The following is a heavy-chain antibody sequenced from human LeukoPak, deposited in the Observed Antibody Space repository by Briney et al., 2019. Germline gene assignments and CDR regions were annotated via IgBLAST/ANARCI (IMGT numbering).Heavy chain of an antibody. Sequence: GGSLRLSCAASGFALSSHWMTWVRQVPGRGPEWVADVNRDGSETYYLDSVKGRFTISKDNAKNSLYLQMNSLRAEDTALYHCARNNGMDVWGQGTTVIVSS. J-gene: IGHJ6*02. V-gene: IGHV3-7*03. CDR1: GFALSSHW. CDR3: ARNNGMDV. CDR2: VNRDGSET.